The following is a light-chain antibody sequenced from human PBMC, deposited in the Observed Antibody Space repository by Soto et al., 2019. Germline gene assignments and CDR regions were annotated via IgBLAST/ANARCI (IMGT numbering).Light chain of an antibody. Sequence: QLVLTQSSSASASLGSSVKLTCTLSSGHSSYIIAWHQQQPGKAPRYLMTLEGSGSYNKGSGVPDRFSGSSSGADRYLTISNLPFEDEDDYYCETWDSNTRVFGGGTKLTVL. CDR3: ETWDSNTRV. J-gene: IGLJ3*02. CDR1: SGHSSYI. V-gene: IGLV4-60*02. CDR2: LEGSGSY.